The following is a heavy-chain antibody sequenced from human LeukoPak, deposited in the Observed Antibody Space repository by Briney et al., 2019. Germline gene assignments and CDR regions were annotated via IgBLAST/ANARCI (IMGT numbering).Heavy chain of an antibody. V-gene: IGHV3-9*01. CDR3: VQDQRGSGNYGWFDP. D-gene: IGHD3-10*01. J-gene: IGHJ5*02. CDR1: GFTFDDYA. Sequence: PGGSLRLSCAASGFTFDDYAMHWVRQAPGKGLEWVSGISWNSGSIGYADSVKGRFTISRDNAQNTLYLQMHSLRADDTARYFCVQDQRGSGNYGWFDPWGQGILVTVSS. CDR2: ISWNSGSI.